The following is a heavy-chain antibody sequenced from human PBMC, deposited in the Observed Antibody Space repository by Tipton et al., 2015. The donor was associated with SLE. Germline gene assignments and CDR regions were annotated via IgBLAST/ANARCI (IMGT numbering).Heavy chain of an antibody. D-gene: IGHD5-12*01. CDR2: IDPEDGET. J-gene: IGHJ4*02. Sequence: QLVQSGAEVKKPGATVKVSCKVSGYTFTDYYLHWVQQAPGKGLEWMGQIDPEDGETRFAQKFQGRVTMTTDTSTSTAYMELRSLRSDDTAVYYCARSIVATTDFDYWGQGTLVTVSA. V-gene: IGHV1-69-2*01. CDR1: GYTFTDYY. CDR3: ARSIVATTDFDY.